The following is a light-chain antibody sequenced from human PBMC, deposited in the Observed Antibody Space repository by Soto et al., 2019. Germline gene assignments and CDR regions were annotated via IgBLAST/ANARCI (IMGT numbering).Light chain of an antibody. J-gene: IGKJ1*01. Sequence: EMVLTQSPGTLSLSPGERATLSCRASQSVSSNYLAWYQQKPGQAPRLLIYAASSRATGIPDRFSGSGSGTDFSLTISRLEPEDFAVYCCQQYGTSLWTFGQGTKVDIK. CDR1: QSVSSNY. CDR2: AAS. CDR3: QQYGTSLWT. V-gene: IGKV3-20*01.